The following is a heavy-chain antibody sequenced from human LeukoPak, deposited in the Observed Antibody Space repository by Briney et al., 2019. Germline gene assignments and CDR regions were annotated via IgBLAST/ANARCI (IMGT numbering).Heavy chain of an antibody. CDR3: ARHGTRSSGWPPFDY. CDR1: GYIFTSYW. V-gene: IGHV5-10-1*01. J-gene: IGHJ4*02. CDR2: IDPSDSYT. D-gene: IGHD6-19*01. Sequence: GESLRISCKGSGYIFTSYWISWVRQMPGKGLEWMGRIDPSDSYTNYSPSFQGHVTISADKSISTAYLQWSSLKASDTAMYYCARHGTRSSGWPPFDYWGQGTLVTVSS.